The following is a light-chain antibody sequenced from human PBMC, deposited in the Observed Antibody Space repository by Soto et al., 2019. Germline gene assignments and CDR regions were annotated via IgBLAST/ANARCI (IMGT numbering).Light chain of an antibody. CDR2: SNT. CDR3: AAWDDSLNGMV. Sequence: QSVLTQPASAPGTPGQRVTISCSGSSSNIGRNTVNWYKQFPGTAPKLLVYSNTRRPSGVPDRFSGSKSGTSVSLVISGLQSDDEADYYCAAWDDSLNGMVFGGGTKLTVL. J-gene: IGLJ3*02. V-gene: IGLV1-44*01. CDR1: SSNIGRNT.